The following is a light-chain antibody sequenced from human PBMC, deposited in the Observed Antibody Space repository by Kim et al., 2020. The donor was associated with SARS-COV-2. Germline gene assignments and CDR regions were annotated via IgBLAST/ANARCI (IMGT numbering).Light chain of an antibody. CDR3: QQYDSPPYT. CDR2: DAS. V-gene: IGKV3-20*01. CDR1: QSVRSNY. J-gene: IGKJ2*01. Sequence: EIVLTQSPGTLSLSPGERATLSCRASQSVRSNYLAWLQQKPGRAPTLLIYDASNRATGIPDRFSGSGSGTDFTLTINRLEPEDFAVYYCQQYDSPPYTFGQGTKLEI.